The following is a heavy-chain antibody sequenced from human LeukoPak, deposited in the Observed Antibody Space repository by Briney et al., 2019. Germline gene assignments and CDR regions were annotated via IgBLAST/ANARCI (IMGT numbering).Heavy chain of an antibody. CDR2: IYYSGST. CDR3: ARGENTAMVTY. CDR1: GGSISSGSYY. V-gene: IGHV4-39*06. J-gene: IGHJ4*02. D-gene: IGHD5-18*01. Sequence: PSETLSLTCTVSGGSISSGSYYWGWIRQPPGKGLEWIGSIYYSGSTYYNPSLKSRVTISVDTSKNQFPLKLSSVTAADTAVYYCARGENTAMVTYWGQGTLVTVSS.